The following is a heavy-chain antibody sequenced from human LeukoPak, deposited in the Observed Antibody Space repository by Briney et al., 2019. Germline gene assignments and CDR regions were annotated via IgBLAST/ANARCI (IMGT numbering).Heavy chain of an antibody. CDR3: AGVMNGGAFEY. V-gene: IGHV3-7*04. J-gene: IGHJ4*02. D-gene: IGHD2-8*01. CDR2: IKQDGSEK. Sequence: GGSLRLSCAASGFTFSSYWMTWVRQAPGKGLEWVAYIKQDGSEKYYVDSVKGRFTISRDNAENSLYLEVNSLRVEDTAVYYCAGVMNGGAFEYWGQGTLVTVSS. CDR1: GFTFSSYW.